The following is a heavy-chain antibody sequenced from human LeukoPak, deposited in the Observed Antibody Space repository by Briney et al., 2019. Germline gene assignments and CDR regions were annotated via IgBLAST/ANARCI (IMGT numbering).Heavy chain of an antibody. D-gene: IGHD6-13*01. Sequence: PGGSLTLSCAASGCTFSRYWLHWVRQAPGKGLVWVSRIISDGSSTSYADSSKARFTISRANAKNTLYLQKNRLRAEDTAVYCCARAAAGFDYGGQGTLVTASS. J-gene: IGHJ4*02. CDR1: GCTFSRYW. CDR3: ARAAAGFDY. CDR2: IISDGSST. V-gene: IGHV3-74*01.